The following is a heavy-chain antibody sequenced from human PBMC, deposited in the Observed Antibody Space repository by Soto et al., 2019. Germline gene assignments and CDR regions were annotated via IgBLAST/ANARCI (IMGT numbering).Heavy chain of an antibody. CDR3: ARGFLVARPSPIDA. CDR2: IIPIFGTA. V-gene: IGHV1-69*13. J-gene: IGHJ6*02. D-gene: IGHD3-3*01. CDR1: GGTFSSYA. Sequence: ASVKVSCKASGGTFSSYAISWVRQAPGQGLEWMGGIIPIFGTANYAQKFQGRVTITADESTSTAYMELRSLRSEDTAVYYCARGFLVARPSPIDAWGQGTTVTVSS.